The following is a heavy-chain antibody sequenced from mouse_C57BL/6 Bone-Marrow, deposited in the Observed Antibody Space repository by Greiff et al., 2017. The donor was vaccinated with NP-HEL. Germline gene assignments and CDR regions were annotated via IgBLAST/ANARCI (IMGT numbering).Heavy chain of an antibody. J-gene: IGHJ4*01. V-gene: IGHV5-9-1*02. D-gene: IGHD1-1*01. CDR1: GFTFSSYA. CDR3: TSLITTVVAPYYYAMDY. CDR2: ISSGGDYI. Sequence: EVMLVESGEGLVKPGGSLKLSCAASGFTFSSYAMSWVRQTPEKRPEWVAYISSGGDYIYYADTVKGRFTISRDNARNTLYLQMSSLKSEDTAMYYCTSLITTVVAPYYYAMDYWGQGTSVTVSS.